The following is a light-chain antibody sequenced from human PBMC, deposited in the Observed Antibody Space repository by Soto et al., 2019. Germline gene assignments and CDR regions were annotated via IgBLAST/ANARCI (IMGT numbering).Light chain of an antibody. CDR1: QSVSSH. J-gene: IGKJ4*01. V-gene: IGKV1-39*01. Sequence: DIQMTQSPSSLSASIGDGVTITCRASQSVSSHLNWYQQRPGKAPRLLIYAASIMQSGVPSRFNGSGSEPNFTLTINSLQREDFATYYCQQTYSTPLTFGGGTKVEI. CDR2: AAS. CDR3: QQTYSTPLT.